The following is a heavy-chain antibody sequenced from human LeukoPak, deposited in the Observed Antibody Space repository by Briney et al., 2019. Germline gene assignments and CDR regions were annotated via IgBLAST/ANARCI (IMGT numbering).Heavy chain of an antibody. J-gene: IGHJ4*02. CDR3: ARLPMAGNYYFDS. CDR1: GFTFSDYQ. Sequence: PGGSLRLSCAASGFTFSDYQMSWIRQAPGKGLEWVSYISGGGGLIYYADSVKGRFSISRDNAKNSLFLQMNSLRAEDTAVYYCARLPMAGNYYFDSWGQGILVTVSS. CDR2: ISGGGGLI. V-gene: IGHV3-11*04. D-gene: IGHD6-19*01.